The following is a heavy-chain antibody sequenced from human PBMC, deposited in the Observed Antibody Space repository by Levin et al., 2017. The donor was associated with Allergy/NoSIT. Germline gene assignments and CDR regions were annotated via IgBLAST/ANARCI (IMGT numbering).Heavy chain of an antibody. CDR2: IFTGDSDT. CDR1: GYSFTNNW. D-gene: IGHD6-13*01. V-gene: IGHV5-51*01. J-gene: IGHJ4*02. CDR3: ATTSAAGALYYFDH. Sequence: KVSCKGSGYSFTNNWIGWVRQMPGKGLEWMGIIFTGDSDTRYSPSFQGRVTISVDKSVSTAYLQWTSLEASDTAIYYCATTSAAGALYYFDHWGQGTLVTVSS.